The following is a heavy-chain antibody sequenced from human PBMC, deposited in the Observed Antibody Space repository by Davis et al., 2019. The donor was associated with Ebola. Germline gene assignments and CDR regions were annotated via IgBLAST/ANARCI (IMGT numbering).Heavy chain of an antibody. J-gene: IGHJ4*02. Sequence: GGSLRLSCAASGFTFSGSAMHWVRQASGKGLEWVGRIRSKANSYATAYAASVKGRFTISRDDSKNTAYLQMTSLKTEDTAVYYCTSTVDTADYWGQGTLVTVSS. CDR2: IRSKANSYAT. CDR3: TSTVDTADY. V-gene: IGHV3-73*01. D-gene: IGHD5-18*01. CDR1: GFTFSGSA.